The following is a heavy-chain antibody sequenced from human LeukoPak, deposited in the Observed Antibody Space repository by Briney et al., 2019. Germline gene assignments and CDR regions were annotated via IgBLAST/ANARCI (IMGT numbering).Heavy chain of an antibody. CDR1: GGTFSSYA. V-gene: IGHV1-69*04. CDR2: IIPILGIA. Sequence: ASVKVSCKASGGTFSSYAISWVRQAPGQGLEWMGRIIPILGIANYAQKFQGRVTITADKSTSTAYMELSSLRAEDTAVYYCARDFTVTMVRGGYYFDYWGQGTLVTVSS. CDR3: ARDFTVTMVRGGYYFDY. D-gene: IGHD3-10*01. J-gene: IGHJ4*02.